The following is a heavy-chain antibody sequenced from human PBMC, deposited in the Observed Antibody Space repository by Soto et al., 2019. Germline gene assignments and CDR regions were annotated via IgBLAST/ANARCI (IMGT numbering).Heavy chain of an antibody. J-gene: IGHJ4*02. V-gene: IGHV3-23*01. CDR3: ARSLFLASTDTEPFDY. CDR1: HSTFSGYA. D-gene: IGHD3-3*02. CDR2: ISGGGKDA. Sequence: EVQLLESGGGLVQPGGSLVLSCAPSHSTFSGYALGGVRQAPGKGLEGVSSISGGGKDAYYADSVMGGFTISRDNSQNTLYLQMSGLRADDTAVYYCARSLFLASTDTEPFDYWGQGALVTVSS.